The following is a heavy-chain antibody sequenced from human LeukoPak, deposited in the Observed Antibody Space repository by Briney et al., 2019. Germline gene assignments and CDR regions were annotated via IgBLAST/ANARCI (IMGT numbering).Heavy chain of an antibody. CDR2: IIPIFGTA. CDR3: ASCNIVVVPAAIPLYDGMDV. V-gene: IGHV1-69*01. J-gene: IGHJ6*04. D-gene: IGHD2-2*01. Sequence: SVKVSCKASGGTFSSYAISWVRQAPGQGLEWMGGIIPIFGTANYAQQFQGRVTITADESTSTAYMELSSLRSEDTAVYYCASCNIVVVPAAIPLYDGMDVWGKGTTVTVSS. CDR1: GGTFSSYA.